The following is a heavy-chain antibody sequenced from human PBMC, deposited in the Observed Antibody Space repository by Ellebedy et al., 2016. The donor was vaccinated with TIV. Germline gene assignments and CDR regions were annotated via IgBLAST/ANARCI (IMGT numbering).Heavy chain of an antibody. D-gene: IGHD2-2*01. V-gene: IGHV4-39*01. CDR2: IYYSGST. CDR1: GGSISSHY. Sequence: MPSETLSLTCTVSGGSISSHYWGWIRQPPGKGLEWIGSIYYSGSTYYNPSLKSRVTISVDMSKNQFSLKLSSVTAADTAVYYCARPAYPSSTGNGWFDPWGQGTLVTVSS. CDR3: ARPAYPSSTGNGWFDP. J-gene: IGHJ5*02.